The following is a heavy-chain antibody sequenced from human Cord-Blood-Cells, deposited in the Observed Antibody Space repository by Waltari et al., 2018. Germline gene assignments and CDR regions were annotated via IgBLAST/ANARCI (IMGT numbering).Heavy chain of an antibody. Sequence: QVQLVESGGGVVQPGRSLRLSCAASGFTFSSYGLHWVRQAPGKGLEWVAVIWYDGSNKYYADSVKGRFTISRDNSKNTLYLQMNSLRAEDTAVYYCAANGDAFDIWGQGTMVTVSS. CDR1: GFTFSSYG. D-gene: IGHD7-27*01. CDR2: IWYDGSNK. J-gene: IGHJ3*02. V-gene: IGHV3-33*01. CDR3: AANGDAFDI.